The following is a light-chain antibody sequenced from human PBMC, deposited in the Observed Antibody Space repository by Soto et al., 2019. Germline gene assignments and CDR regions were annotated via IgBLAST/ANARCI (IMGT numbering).Light chain of an antibody. V-gene: IGKV4-1*01. CDR2: WAS. Sequence: DIVMTQSPDSLAVSLGERATINCKSSQSVLYSSNNKNYLAWYQQKPGQPPKLLIYWASTRESGVPDRFSGSGSGTDFTLTISSLQAEDVAVSYCQQYYSTLRTFGQGTKV. CDR3: QQYYSTLRT. J-gene: IGKJ1*01. CDR1: QSVLYSSNNKNY.